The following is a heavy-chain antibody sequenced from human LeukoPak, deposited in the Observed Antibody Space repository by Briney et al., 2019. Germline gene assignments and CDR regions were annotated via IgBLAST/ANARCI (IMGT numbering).Heavy chain of an antibody. V-gene: IGHV3-53*01. CDR2: IYSGGST. CDR1: GFTVSSNY. CDR3: AGRGYSSGWNRFDY. Sequence: GSLRLSCAASGFTVSSNYMSWVRQAPGKGLEWVSVIYSGGSTYYADSVKGRFTISRDNSKNTLYLQMNSLRAEDTAVYYCAGRGYSSGWNRFDYWGQGTLVTVSS. J-gene: IGHJ4*02. D-gene: IGHD6-25*01.